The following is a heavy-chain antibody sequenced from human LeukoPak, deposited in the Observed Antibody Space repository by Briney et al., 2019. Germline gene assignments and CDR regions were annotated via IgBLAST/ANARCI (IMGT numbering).Heavy chain of an antibody. V-gene: IGHV4-39*07. CDR1: GGSISSSTYY. CDR3: ARVKTKGQWPPDY. Sequence: SETLSLTCTVSGGSISSSTYYWGWIRQPPGKGLELIGNIYYSGSTYYNPSLKSRVTISVDTSKNQLSLNLSSVIAADTAVYYCARVKTKGQWPPDYWGQGTLVTVSS. CDR2: IYYSGST. D-gene: IGHD6-19*01. J-gene: IGHJ4*02.